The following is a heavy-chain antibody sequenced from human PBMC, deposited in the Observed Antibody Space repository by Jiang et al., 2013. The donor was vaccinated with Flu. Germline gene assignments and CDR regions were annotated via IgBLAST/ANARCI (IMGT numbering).Heavy chain of an antibody. Sequence: LVESGAEVKKPGESLKISGKGSGYSFTSYWIGWVRQMPGKGLEWMGIIYPGDSDTRYSPSFQGQVTISADKSISTAYLQWSSLKASDTAMYYCARLKTTVTTYYYYGMDVWGQGTTVTVSS. D-gene: IGHD4-17*01. V-gene: IGHV5-51*03. CDR2: IYPGDSDT. J-gene: IGHJ6*02. CDR3: ARLKTTVTTYYYYGMDV. CDR1: GYSFTSYW.